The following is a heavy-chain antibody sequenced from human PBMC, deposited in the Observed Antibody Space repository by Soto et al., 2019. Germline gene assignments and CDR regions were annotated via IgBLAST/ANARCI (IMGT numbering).Heavy chain of an antibody. CDR3: VCGGNVFVY. D-gene: IGHD3-16*01. CDR1: GFTFSTYW. J-gene: IGHJ4*02. CDR2: INQDGSER. Sequence: EVQLVESGGGLVQPGGSLRLPCAASGFTFSTYWMTWVRQPPGKGLEWVASINQDGSERYYVDSVRGRFTISRDNAKNSLYRQMDGLGAVDTAVYYCVCGGNVFVYWGQGTLVTVSP. V-gene: IGHV3-7*01.